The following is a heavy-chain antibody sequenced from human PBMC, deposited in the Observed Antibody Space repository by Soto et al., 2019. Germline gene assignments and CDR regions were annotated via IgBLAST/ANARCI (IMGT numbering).Heavy chain of an antibody. D-gene: IGHD3-3*01. CDR3: AGGGRHEDFWSGSLDDYFDY. Sequence: SETLSLTCTVSGGSISSGGYSWSWIRQHPGKGLEWIGYIYYSGSTYYNPSLKSRVTISVDTSKNQFSLKLSSVTAADTAVYYCAGGGRHEDFWSGSLDDYFDYWGQGTLVTVSS. CDR2: IYYSGST. V-gene: IGHV4-31*03. CDR1: GGSISSGGYS. J-gene: IGHJ4*02.